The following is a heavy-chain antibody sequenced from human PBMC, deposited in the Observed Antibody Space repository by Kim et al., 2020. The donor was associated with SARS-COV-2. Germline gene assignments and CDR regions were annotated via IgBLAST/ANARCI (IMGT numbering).Heavy chain of an antibody. Sequence: YADSVKGRFTISRDDAKNTLYLQMNSLRAEDTAVYYCSRRAYSSGWWYFDYWGQGTLVTVSS. D-gene: IGHD6-19*01. CDR3: SRRAYSSGWWYFDY. J-gene: IGHJ4*02. V-gene: IGHV3-74*01.